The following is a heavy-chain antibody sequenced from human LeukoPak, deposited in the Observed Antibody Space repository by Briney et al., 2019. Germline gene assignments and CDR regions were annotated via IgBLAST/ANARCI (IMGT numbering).Heavy chain of an antibody. CDR3: ARTLYYYGSGSYWAGADYYYMDV. D-gene: IGHD3-10*01. CDR2: IIPIFGTA. J-gene: IGHJ6*03. Sequence: SVKVSCKASGGTFSSYAISWVRQAPGQGLEWMGGIIPIFGTANYAQKFQGRVTITADESTSTAHMELSSLRSEDTAVYYCARTLYYYGSGSYWAGADYYYMDVWGKGTTVTVSS. CDR1: GGTFSSYA. V-gene: IGHV1-69*13.